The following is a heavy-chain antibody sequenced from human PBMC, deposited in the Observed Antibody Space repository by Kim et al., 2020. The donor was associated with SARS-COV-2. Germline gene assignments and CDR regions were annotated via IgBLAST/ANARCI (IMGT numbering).Heavy chain of an antibody. V-gene: IGHV5-51*01. J-gene: IGHJ3*02. D-gene: IGHD5-12*01. CDR3: ARRGEDGYDNAFDI. Sequence: SQTLTGQVTISADKSIRTAYLQWSSLKASDTAMYYCARRGEDGYDNAFDIWGQGTLVTVSS.